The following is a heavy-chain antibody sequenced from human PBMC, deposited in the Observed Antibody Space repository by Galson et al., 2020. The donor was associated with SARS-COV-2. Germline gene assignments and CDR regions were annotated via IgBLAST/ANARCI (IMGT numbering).Heavy chain of an antibody. Sequence: ASVKVSCKASGYTFTSYAMNWVRQAPGQGLEWMGWINTNTGNPTYAQGFTGRFVFSLDTSVSTAYLQISSLKAEDTAVYYCARDHLDGPYYDILTGYSYYYGMDVWGQGTTVTVSS. CDR1: GYTFTSYA. J-gene: IGHJ6*02. D-gene: IGHD3-9*01. CDR3: ARDHLDGPYYDILTGYSYYYGMDV. CDR2: INTNTGNP. V-gene: IGHV7-4-1*02.